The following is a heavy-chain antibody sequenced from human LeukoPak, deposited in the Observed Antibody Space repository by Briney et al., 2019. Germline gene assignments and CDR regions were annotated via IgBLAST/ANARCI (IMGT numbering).Heavy chain of an antibody. Sequence: SVKVSCKPSGYTFNRYGNSWVRHASGQGREWMRWISAYNGNTNYAQKLQGRVTMTKDTATITAYMELKSLRSDDTAVYYGARSDSGYDPYYYYGMDVWGKGTTVTVSS. D-gene: IGHD5-12*01. J-gene: IGHJ6*04. V-gene: IGHV1-18*01. CDR1: GYTFNRYG. CDR2: ISAYNGNT. CDR3: ARSDSGYDPYYYYGMDV.